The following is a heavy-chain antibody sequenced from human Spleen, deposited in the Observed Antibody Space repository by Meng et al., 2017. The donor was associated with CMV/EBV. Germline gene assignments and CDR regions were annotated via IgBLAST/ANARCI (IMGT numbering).Heavy chain of an antibody. CDR3: ARRRGLMDRANYYWYFDL. Sequence: GSFSGYYWSWIRQPPGKGLEWIGEINHSGSTNYNPSLKSRVTISVDTSKNQFSLKLSSVTAADTAVYYCARRRGLMDRANYYWYFDLWGRGTLVTVSS. J-gene: IGHJ2*01. CDR1: GSFSGYY. V-gene: IGHV4-34*01. D-gene: IGHD4/OR15-4a*01. CDR2: INHSGST.